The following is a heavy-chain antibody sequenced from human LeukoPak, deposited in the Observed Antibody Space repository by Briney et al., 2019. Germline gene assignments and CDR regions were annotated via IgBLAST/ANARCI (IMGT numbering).Heavy chain of an antibody. J-gene: IGHJ3*02. V-gene: IGHV3-23*01. CDR1: GFTFSSYS. D-gene: IGHD3-22*01. CDR3: AKDPHYYDSSGLATDAFDI. Sequence: GGSLRLSCAASGFTFSSYSMNWVRQAPGKGLEWVSAISGSGGSTYYADSVKGRFTISRGNSKNTLYLHINSLRAEDTAVYYCAKDPHYYDSSGLATDAFDIWGQGTMVTVSS. CDR2: ISGSGGST.